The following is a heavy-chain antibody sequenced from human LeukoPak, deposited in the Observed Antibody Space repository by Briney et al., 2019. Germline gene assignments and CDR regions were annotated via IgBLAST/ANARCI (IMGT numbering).Heavy chain of an antibody. CDR1: GFTFSSSA. V-gene: IGHV3-73*01. J-gene: IGHJ6*02. CDR3: TRRVAYYYGMDV. D-gene: IGHD2-15*01. Sequence: SGGSLKLSCAASGFTFSSSAMHWVRQASGKGLEWVGRIRSKAKSYSTAYAASVKGRFTIARDDSKNTAYLQMNSLKTEDTAVYYCTRRVAYYYGMDVWGQGTTVTVSS. CDR2: IRSKAKSYST.